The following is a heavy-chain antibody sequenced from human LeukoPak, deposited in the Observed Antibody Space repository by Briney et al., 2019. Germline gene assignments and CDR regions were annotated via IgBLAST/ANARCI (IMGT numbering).Heavy chain of an antibody. D-gene: IGHD6-6*01. V-gene: IGHV4-34*01. J-gene: IGHJ4*02. CDR1: GGPFSSYY. Sequence: SETLSLTCAVYGGPFSSYYWTWIRQSPGKGLEWIGEINHNKTTNYNPSLTSRVTISVDTSKNQFSLNLTSVTAADTAVYYCAHSSSSLPTDSWGQGTLVTVSS. CDR2: INHNKTT. CDR3: AHSSSSLPTDS.